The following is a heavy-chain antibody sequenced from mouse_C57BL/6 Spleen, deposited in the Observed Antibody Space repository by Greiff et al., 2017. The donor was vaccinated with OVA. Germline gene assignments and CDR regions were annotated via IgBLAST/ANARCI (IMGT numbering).Heavy chain of an antibody. CDR2: ISNLAYSI. J-gene: IGHJ4*01. CDR3: ARRTAQSHYAMDY. V-gene: IGHV5-15*01. Sequence: EVKLMESGGGLVQPGGSLKLSCAASGFTFSDYGMAWVRQAPRKGPEWVAFISNLAYSIYYADTVTGRFTISRENAKNTLYLEMSSLRSEDTAMYYWARRTAQSHYAMDYWGQGTSVTVSS. CDR1: GFTFSDYG. D-gene: IGHD3-2*02.